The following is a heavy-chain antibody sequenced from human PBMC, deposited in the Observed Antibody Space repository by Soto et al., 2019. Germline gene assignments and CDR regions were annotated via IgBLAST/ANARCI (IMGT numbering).Heavy chain of an antibody. CDR1: GYSFTSYW. Sequence: GESLKISCKGSGYSFTSYWIGWVRQMPGKGLEWMGIIYPGDSGIRYSPSFQGQVTISADKSISTAYLQWSSLKASGTAMYYCASPRASRRVSFDYWGQGTLVTVAS. V-gene: IGHV5-51*01. CDR2: IYPGDSGI. D-gene: IGHD2-21*01. J-gene: IGHJ4*02. CDR3: ASPRASRRVSFDY.